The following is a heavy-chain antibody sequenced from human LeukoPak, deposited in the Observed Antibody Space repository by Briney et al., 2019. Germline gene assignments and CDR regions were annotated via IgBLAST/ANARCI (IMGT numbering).Heavy chain of an antibody. CDR3: ARSGPFFSGSYDYRWFDP. CDR2: INPNSGSI. D-gene: IGHD1-26*01. CDR1: GYTFTGYY. J-gene: IGHJ5*02. V-gene: IGHV1-2*02. Sequence: ASVKVSCKASGYTFTGYYMHWVRQAPGQGLEWMGWINPNSGSINYAQKFQGRVTMTRDTSISTAYMELSRLRSDDTAVYYCARSGPFFSGSYDYRWFDPWGQGTLVTVSS.